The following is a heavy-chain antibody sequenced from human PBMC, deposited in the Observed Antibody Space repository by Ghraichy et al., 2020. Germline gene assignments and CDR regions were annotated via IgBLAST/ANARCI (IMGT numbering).Heavy chain of an antibody. CDR1: GFTFSNYG. V-gene: IGHV3-23*01. D-gene: IGHD3-10*01. CDR3: AKGVFDS. Sequence: LSLTCAASGFTFSNYGMTWVRQAPGKGLEWVALISGIGGGTYYADSVKGRFTISRDDSKNTLYLQMNSLRAEDTAVYYCAKGVFDSWGQGTLVTVAA. J-gene: IGHJ4*02. CDR2: ISGIGGGT.